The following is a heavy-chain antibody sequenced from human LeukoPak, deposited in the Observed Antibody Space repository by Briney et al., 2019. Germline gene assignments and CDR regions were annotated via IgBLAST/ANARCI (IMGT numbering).Heavy chain of an antibody. CDR2: IKRKTEGGTT. D-gene: IGHD3-10*01. CDR1: GFTFSDAW. V-gene: IGHV3-15*07. CDR3: TTGNFGPY. J-gene: IGHJ4*02. Sequence: GGSLRLSCAASGFTFSDAWMNWVRQAPGKGLEWVGRIKRKTEGGTTDYVAPVKGRFIISRDNSKNTLYLQMNSLKTEDTAFYYCTTGNFGPYWGQGTLVTVSS.